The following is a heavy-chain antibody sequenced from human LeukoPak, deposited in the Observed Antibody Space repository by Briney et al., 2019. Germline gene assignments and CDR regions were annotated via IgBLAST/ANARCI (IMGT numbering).Heavy chain of an antibody. CDR2: INPNSGGT. V-gene: IGHV1-2*02. CDR1: GYTFTGYY. CDR3: ARLYDYVWGSYRYTHYYFDY. D-gene: IGHD3-16*02. J-gene: IGHJ4*02. Sequence: ASVKVSCKASGYTFTGYYMHWVRQAPGQGLEWMGWINPNSGGTNYAQKFQGRVTMTRDTSISTAYMELSRLRSDDTAVYYCARLYDYVWGSYRYTHYYFDYWGQGTLVTVSS.